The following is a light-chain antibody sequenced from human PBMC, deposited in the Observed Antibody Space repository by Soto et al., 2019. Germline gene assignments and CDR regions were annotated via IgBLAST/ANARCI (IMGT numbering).Light chain of an antibody. CDR1: QSILHSNGYNY. CDR3: MQALQTPLT. CDR2: LGS. J-gene: IGKJ5*01. V-gene: IGKV2-28*01. Sequence: DIVMTQSPLSLPVTPGEPASISCRSSQSILHSNGYNYFDWYLQKPGQSPQLLIYLGSNRASGVPDRFSGSGSGTDFKLKISRVEAEDVGDYYCMQALQTPLTFGQGKRLEIK.